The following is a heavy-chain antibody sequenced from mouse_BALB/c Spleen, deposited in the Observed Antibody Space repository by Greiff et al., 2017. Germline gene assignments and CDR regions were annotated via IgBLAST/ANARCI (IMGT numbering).Heavy chain of an antibody. J-gene: IGHJ3*01. Sequence: EVQVVESGGGLVTPGGSLKLSCAASGFAFSSYDMSWVRQTPEKRLEWVAYISSGGGSTYYPDTVKGRFTISRDNAKNTLYLQMSSLKSEDTAMYYCAKDGAIAYWGQGTLVTVSA. D-gene: IGHD1-1*02. V-gene: IGHV5-12-1*01. CDR1: GFAFSSYD. CDR3: AKDGAIAY. CDR2: ISSGGGST.